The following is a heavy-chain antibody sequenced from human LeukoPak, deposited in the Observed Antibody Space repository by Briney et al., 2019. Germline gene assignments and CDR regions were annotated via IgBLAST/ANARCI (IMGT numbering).Heavy chain of an antibody. CDR2: ISSSSSYI. CDR3: AREGSSPWFDP. V-gene: IGHV3-21*01. Sequence: GGSLRLSCAASGFTLSSYSMNWVRQAPGKGLEWVSTISSSSSYIYYADSVKGRFTISRDNAKNSLYLQMNSLRAEDTAVYYCAREGSSPWFDPWGQGTLVTVSS. CDR1: GFTLSSYS. J-gene: IGHJ5*02. D-gene: IGHD2-2*01.